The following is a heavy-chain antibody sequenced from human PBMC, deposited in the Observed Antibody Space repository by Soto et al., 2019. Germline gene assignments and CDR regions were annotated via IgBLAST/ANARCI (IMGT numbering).Heavy chain of an antibody. Sequence: GSLRLACAASGFTFSSYWMTWVRQAPGKGLEWVANIKQDGGEEYYVDSVKGRFTISRDNAKNSLYLQMNSLRAEDTAVYHCARADYYYGMDVWGQGTKVTVYS. J-gene: IGHJ6*02. CDR3: ARADYYYGMDV. CDR1: GFTFSSYW. CDR2: IKQDGGEE. V-gene: IGHV3-7*01.